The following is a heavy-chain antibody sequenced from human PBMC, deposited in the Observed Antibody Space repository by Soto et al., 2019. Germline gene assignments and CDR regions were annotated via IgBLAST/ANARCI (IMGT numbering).Heavy chain of an antibody. CDR2: LSGSGGST. Sequence: EVQLLESGGGLVQPGGSLRLSCVASGFTFSSYTMSWVRQAPGKGLEWVSALSGSGGSTYYADSVEGRITISRDKARNTLYLQMNSLRAEETAVYYCAKEGSSSLFLFDNWGQGTLVTVSS. CDR1: GFTFSSYT. CDR3: AKEGSSSLFLFDN. V-gene: IGHV3-23*01. J-gene: IGHJ4*02. D-gene: IGHD6-6*01.